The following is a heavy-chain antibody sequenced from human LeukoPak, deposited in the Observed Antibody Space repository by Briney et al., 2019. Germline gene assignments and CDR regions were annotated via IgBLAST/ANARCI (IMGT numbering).Heavy chain of an antibody. CDR2: INPNSGGT. CDR1: GYTFTGYY. CDR3: ARLSGIYYFDH. V-gene: IGHV1-2*02. Sequence: ASVKVSCKASGYTFTGYYMHWVRQAPGQGLEWRGWINPNSGGTNYAQKFQGRVTMTRDTSISTAYMEMSRLRSDDTAVYYCARLSGIYYFDHWGQGTLVTVSS. J-gene: IGHJ4*02. D-gene: IGHD3-3*01.